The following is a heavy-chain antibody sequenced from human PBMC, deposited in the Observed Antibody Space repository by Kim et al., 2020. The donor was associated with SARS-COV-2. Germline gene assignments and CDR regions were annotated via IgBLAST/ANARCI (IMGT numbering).Heavy chain of an antibody. J-gene: IGHJ5*02. Sequence: GGSLRLSCAASGFSFSSYEMNWVRQDPGKGLEWVSYINTNSDTKDYADSVKGRFSISRDNAKNSVYLQMNSLRAEDTAVYYCAREQTTSGFDPWGPGTLVPVSS. V-gene: IGHV3-48*03. CDR2: INTNSDTK. CDR3: AREQTTSGFDP. CDR1: GFSFSSYE.